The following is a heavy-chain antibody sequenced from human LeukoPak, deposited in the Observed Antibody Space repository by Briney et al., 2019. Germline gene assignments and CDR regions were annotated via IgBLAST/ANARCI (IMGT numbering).Heavy chain of an antibody. CDR2: IKQDGSEK. CDR1: GLTFSSYS. Sequence: GGSLRLSCAASGLTFSSYSMNWVRQAPGKGLEWVANIKQDGSEKYYVDSVKGRLTISRDNAKNSLYLQMNSLRAEDTAVYYCARDPSSYYDFWSATMDVWGKGTTVTVSS. J-gene: IGHJ6*03. V-gene: IGHV3-7*01. D-gene: IGHD3-3*01. CDR3: ARDPSSYYDFWSATMDV.